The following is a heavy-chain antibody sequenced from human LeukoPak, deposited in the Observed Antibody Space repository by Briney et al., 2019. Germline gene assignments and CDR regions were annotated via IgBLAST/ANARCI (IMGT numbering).Heavy chain of an antibody. CDR2: IGTAGDT. CDR1: GFTFSSYD. V-gene: IGHV3-13*01. Sequence: GGSLRLSCAASGFTFSSYDMHWVRQATGKGLEWVSAIGTAGDTYYPGSVKGRFTISRENAKNSLYLQMNSLRAGDTAVYYCARDSGSSPKRIWGQGTMVTVSS. J-gene: IGHJ3*02. D-gene: IGHD6-13*01. CDR3: ARDSGSSPKRI.